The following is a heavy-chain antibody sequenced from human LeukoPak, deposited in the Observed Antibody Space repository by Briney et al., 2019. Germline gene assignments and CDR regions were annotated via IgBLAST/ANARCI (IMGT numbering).Heavy chain of an antibody. CDR3: ARELATHAEYFQH. CDR1: GGSFSGYY. D-gene: IGHD5-12*01. Sequence: KPSETLSLTCAVYGGSFSGYYWSWIRQPPGKGLEWIGEINHSGSTNYNPSLKSRVTISVDTSKNQFSLKLSSVTAADTAVYYCARELATHAEYFQHWGQGTLVTVSS. CDR2: INHSGST. J-gene: IGHJ1*01. V-gene: IGHV4-34*01.